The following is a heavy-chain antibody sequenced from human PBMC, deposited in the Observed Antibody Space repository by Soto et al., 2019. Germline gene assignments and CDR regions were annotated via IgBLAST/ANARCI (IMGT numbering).Heavy chain of an antibody. J-gene: IGHJ4*02. Sequence: ESLKISCKGSGYSFTSYWIGWVRQMPGKGLEWIGYISYGGSTYSNPSLKGRVTISADTSKNHFSLSLSSMIAADTAVYYCARADPTAYVDSWGQGTLVTVSS. CDR3: ARADPTAYVDS. CDR1: GYSFTSYW. D-gene: IGHD3-16*01. CDR2: ISYGGST. V-gene: IGHV4-59*01.